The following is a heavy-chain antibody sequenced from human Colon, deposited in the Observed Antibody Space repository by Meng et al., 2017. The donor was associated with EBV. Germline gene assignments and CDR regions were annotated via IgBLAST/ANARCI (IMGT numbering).Heavy chain of an antibody. J-gene: IGHJ4*02. CDR2: FVNNVDT. CDR3: ARGTPGRSYSDY. V-gene: IGHV1-18*01. D-gene: IGHD3-10*01. CDR1: GYTFASYG. Sequence: QLLQAGAEVKKPGASVRVSCEASGYTFASYGISWLRQAPGQGLEWMGWFVNNVDTYSAQKFQGRVTMTTDTHTSTAFMELRSLRSDDTAVYYCARGTPGRSYSDYWGQGTLVTVSS.